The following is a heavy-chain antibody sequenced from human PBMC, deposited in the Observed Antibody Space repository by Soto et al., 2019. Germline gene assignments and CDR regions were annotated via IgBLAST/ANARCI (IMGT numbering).Heavy chain of an antibody. CDR3: AKDRKGSYCSGGTCYSFDY. CDR1: GFTLGTYV. CDR2: ISGSGGST. D-gene: IGHD2-15*01. V-gene: IGHV3-23*01. J-gene: IGHJ4*02. Sequence: EVQLLESGGGLVQPGGSLRLSCAASGFTLGTYVMTWVRQAPGKGLEWVSAISGSGGSTNYADPVKGRFTISRDNTKNPLYRQMNILRVEATALFYCAKDRKGSYCSGGTCYSFDYWGQGTLVTVPS.